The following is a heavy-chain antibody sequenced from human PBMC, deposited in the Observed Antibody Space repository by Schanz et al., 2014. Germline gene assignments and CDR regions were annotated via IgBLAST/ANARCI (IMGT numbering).Heavy chain of an antibody. J-gene: IGHJ4*02. V-gene: IGHV3-21*01. CDR1: GFTISSYS. CDR2: ISSSGSYI. D-gene: IGHD6-19*01. Sequence: EHLVESGGGLVKRGGSLRLSCAASGFTISSYSMNWVRQAPGKGLEWVSSISSSGSYIYYADSVKGRFSISRDNAKNSLYLQMNSLRVEDTALYYCAIIGVMVAVAGARADYWGQGTLVTVSS. CDR3: AIIGVMVAVAGARADY.